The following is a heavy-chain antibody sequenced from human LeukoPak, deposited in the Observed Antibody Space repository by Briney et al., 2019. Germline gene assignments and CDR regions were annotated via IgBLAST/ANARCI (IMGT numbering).Heavy chain of an antibody. CDR1: GYTFTGYY. CDR3: ARFRGGSSWYYFDY. D-gene: IGHD6-13*01. CDR2: INPNSGGT. Sequence: GASVKVSCKASGYTFTGYYMHWVRQAPGQGLEWMGWINPNSGGTNYAQKFQGRVTMTRDTSISTAYMELSRLRSDDTAVYYCARFRGGSSWYYFDYWGQGTLVTVSS. V-gene: IGHV1-2*02. J-gene: IGHJ4*02.